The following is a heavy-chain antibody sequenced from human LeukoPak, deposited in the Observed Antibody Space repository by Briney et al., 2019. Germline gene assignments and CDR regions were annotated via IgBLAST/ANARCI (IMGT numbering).Heavy chain of an antibody. D-gene: IGHD4-17*01. CDR3: ARDSGLRSGMDV. CDR1: GTSISSSSYY. Sequence: SETLSLTCTVSGTSISSSSYYWGWIRQPPGKGLEWIGNIYSSGSTYYNPSLTSRVSISVDKSKNQFSLKLYSVTAADTAVYYCARDSGLRSGMDVWGQGTTATVSS. CDR2: IYSSGST. J-gene: IGHJ6*02. V-gene: IGHV4-39*07.